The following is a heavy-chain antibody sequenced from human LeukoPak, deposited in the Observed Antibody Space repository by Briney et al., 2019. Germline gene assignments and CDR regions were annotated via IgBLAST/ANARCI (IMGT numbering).Heavy chain of an antibody. CDR3: ARNYDSRGYYFQH. CDR2: IYPGDSDT. CDR1: GYSFTSYW. V-gene: IGHV5-51*01. D-gene: IGHD3-22*01. J-gene: IGHJ1*01. Sequence: GESLKISCKGSGYSFTSYWIGWVRQMPGKGLEWMGIIYPGDSDTRYSPSFQGQVTISADKSISTAYLQWSSLKASDTAMYYCARNYDSRGYYFQHWGQGTLVTVSS.